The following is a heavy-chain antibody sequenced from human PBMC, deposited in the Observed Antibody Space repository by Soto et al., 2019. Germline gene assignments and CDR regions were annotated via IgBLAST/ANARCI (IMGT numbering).Heavy chain of an antibody. CDR3: ARPDFGDYWYFDL. Sequence: QDQLVQSGAEVKKPGSSVKVSCKASGGTFSSHTFSWVRQAPGQGLEWMGRIIPALGTATYAQKFQGRVTITADESATTVYMELNSLRSXDTAVXYCARPDFGDYWYFDLWGRGTLVTVSS. CDR1: GGTFSSHT. CDR2: IIPALGTA. J-gene: IGHJ2*01. D-gene: IGHD4-17*01. V-gene: IGHV1-69*08.